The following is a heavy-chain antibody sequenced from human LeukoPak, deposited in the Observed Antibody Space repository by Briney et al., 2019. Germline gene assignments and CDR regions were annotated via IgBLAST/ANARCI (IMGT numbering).Heavy chain of an antibody. Sequence: KPSETLSLTCTVSGGSISSYYWRWILQPPGKGLQWIGYIYYSGSTNYNPSLKSRVTISVDTSKNQYSLKLSSVTAADTAVYYCARGENTVGATDFDYWGQGTLVTVSS. CDR2: IYYSGST. CDR3: ARGENTVGATDFDY. CDR1: GGSISSYY. J-gene: IGHJ4*02. V-gene: IGHV4-59*01. D-gene: IGHD1-26*01.